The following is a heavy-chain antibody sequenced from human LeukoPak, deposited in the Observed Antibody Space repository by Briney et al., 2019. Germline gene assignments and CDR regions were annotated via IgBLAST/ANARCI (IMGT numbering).Heavy chain of an antibody. CDR3: AKINNVDDF. D-gene: IGHD1/OR15-1a*01. J-gene: IGHJ4*02. Sequence: GGSLRPSCAASGFTFSIFGIHWVRQAPGKGLEWVAAISPDGNREYYTESVKGRFTVSRDNSNNIIYLQINSLRGDDSAVYYCAKINNVDDFWGQGTLVTVSS. CDR1: GFTFSIFG. V-gene: IGHV3-30*18. CDR2: ISPDGNRE.